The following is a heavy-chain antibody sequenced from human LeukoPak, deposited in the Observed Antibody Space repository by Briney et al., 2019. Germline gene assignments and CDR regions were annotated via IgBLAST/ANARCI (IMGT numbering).Heavy chain of an antibody. V-gene: IGHV4-59*01. D-gene: IGHD6-13*01. CDR3: AGDDSSSWWSY. CDR1: GGSISSYY. Sequence: SATLSLPCTVSGGSISSYYWSWIRQPPGKGLEWIGNSYYSGSTKYNPSLQSRVTISVDTSKNQFSLKVNSVTAADTAVYYCAGDDSSSWWSYWGQGTLVTVSS. CDR2: SYYSGST. J-gene: IGHJ4*02.